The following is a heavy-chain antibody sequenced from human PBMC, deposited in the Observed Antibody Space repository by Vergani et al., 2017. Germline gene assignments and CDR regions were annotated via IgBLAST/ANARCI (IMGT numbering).Heavy chain of an antibody. J-gene: IGHJ4*02. V-gene: IGHV3-73*02. CDR3: ARGYLDTAMSH. Sequence: EVQLVESGGGLVQPGGSLKLSCAASGFTFSGSAMHWVRQASGKGLEWVGRIRSKANSYATAYAASVKGRFTISRDDSKNTAYLQMNSLRAEDTAVYYCARGYLDTAMSHWGQGTLVTVSS. D-gene: IGHD5-18*01. CDR1: GFTFSGSA. CDR2: IRSKANSYAT.